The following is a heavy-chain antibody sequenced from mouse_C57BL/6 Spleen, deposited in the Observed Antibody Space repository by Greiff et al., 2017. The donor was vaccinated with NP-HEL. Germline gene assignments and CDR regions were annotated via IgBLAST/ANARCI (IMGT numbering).Heavy chain of an antibody. J-gene: IGHJ3*01. CDR3: VRQATGWFAY. V-gene: IGHV10-1*01. CDR1: GFSFNTYA. Sequence: EVQLQQSGGGLVQPKGSLKLSCAASGFSFNTYAMNWVRQAPGKGLEWVARIRSKSNNYATYYADSVKDRFTISRDDSESMLYLQMNNLKTEDTAMYYCVRQATGWFAYWGQGTLVTVSA. CDR2: IRSKSNNYAT. D-gene: IGHD1-1*01.